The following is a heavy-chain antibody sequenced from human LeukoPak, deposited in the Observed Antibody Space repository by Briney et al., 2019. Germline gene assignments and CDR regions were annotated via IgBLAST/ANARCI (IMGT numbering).Heavy chain of an antibody. CDR1: GYTFTSYD. CDR3: ASNVVVVAATEAFDI. D-gene: IGHD2-15*01. J-gene: IGHJ3*02. Sequence: GASVKVSCKASGYTFTSYDINWVRQATGQGLEWMGWMNPNSGNTGYAQKFQGRVTMTRNTSISTAYMELSSLRSEDTAVYYCASNVVVVAATEAFDIWGQGTMVTVSS. V-gene: IGHV1-8*01. CDR2: MNPNSGNT.